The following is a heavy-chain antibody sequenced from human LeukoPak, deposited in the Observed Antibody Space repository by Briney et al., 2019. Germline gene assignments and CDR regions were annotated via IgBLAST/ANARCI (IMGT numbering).Heavy chain of an antibody. J-gene: IGHJ4*02. CDR1: GFTFSNYW. V-gene: IGHV3-74*01. CDR3: AKDSLRTVPKASFDS. D-gene: IGHD2-2*01. Sequence: GGSLRLSCAASGFTFSNYWMHWVRQDPGKGLVWVSFINPDGSTTNYADSVKGRFTISRDNAKNALYLQMNSLRAEDRAVYYCAKDSLRTVPKASFDSWGQGTLVTVSS. CDR2: INPDGSTT.